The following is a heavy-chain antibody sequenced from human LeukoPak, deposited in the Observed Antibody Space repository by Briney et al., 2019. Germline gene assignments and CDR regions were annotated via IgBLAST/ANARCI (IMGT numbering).Heavy chain of an antibody. Sequence: GSLRISCAVFGFSFSGYHQSWVRQAPGKGLEWGSYISNSGSTIYYADSVKGRFTISRDNAKNSLYLQMNSLRAEDTAMYYCVRDLDEDSGGTHFDFWGQGTLVTVSS. D-gene: IGHD3-10*01. V-gene: IGHV3-11*01. CDR3: VRDLDEDSGGTHFDF. J-gene: IGHJ4*02. CDR2: ISNSGSTI. CDR1: GFSFSGYH.